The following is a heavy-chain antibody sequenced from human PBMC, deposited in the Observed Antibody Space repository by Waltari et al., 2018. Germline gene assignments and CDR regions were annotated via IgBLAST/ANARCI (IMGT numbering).Heavy chain of an antibody. J-gene: IGHJ4*02. D-gene: IGHD6-13*01. CDR3: AREGSRSWGIFDY. Sequence: HLVQSGTEVTPPGASVHVSCKASGGTFSSYANSWVRQAPGQGLEWMGGIIPIFGTANYAQKFQGRVTITADESTSTAYMELSSLRSEDTAVYYCAREGSRSWGIFDYWGQGTLVTVSS. CDR2: IIPIFGTA. V-gene: IGHV1-69*13. CDR1: GGTFSSYA.